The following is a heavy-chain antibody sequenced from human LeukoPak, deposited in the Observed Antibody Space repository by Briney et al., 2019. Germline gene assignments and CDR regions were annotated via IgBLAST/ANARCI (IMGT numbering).Heavy chain of an antibody. Sequence: SETLSLTCTVSGGSISSGDYYWSWIRQPPGKGLEWIGYIYYSGSTYYNPSLKSRVTISVDTSKNQFSLKLSSVTAADTAVYYCARVIRWVPVITMVRGAPYYFDYWGQGTLVTVSS. CDR1: GGSISSGDYY. V-gene: IGHV4-30-4*01. D-gene: IGHD3-10*01. J-gene: IGHJ4*02. CDR2: IYYSGST. CDR3: ARVIRWVPVITMVRGAPYYFDY.